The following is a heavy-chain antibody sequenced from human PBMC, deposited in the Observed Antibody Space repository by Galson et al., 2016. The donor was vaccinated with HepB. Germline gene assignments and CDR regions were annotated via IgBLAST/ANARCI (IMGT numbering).Heavy chain of an antibody. V-gene: IGHV3-11*04. CDR3: ARCSETGCHNSNWFDP. J-gene: IGHJ5*02. Sequence: SLRLSCAASGFSLSDYYMSWIRPAPGKGLEWVSYIGSIGSTITIHYADSVKGRFTISRDNARDSVYLQMTSLRAEDTGVYYCARCSETGCHNSNWFDPWGQGTLVAVSS. CDR1: GFSLSDYY. D-gene: IGHD2-2*02. CDR2: IGSIGSTITI.